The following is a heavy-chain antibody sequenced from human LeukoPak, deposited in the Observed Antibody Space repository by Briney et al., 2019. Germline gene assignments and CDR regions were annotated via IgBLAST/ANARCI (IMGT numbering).Heavy chain of an antibody. Sequence: ASVKVSCKASGYTFTSYGISWVRQAPGQGLEWMGWISAYNGNTNYAQKLQGRVTTTTDTSTSTAYMELRSLRSDDTAVYYCARVVAYGSGSYYTSDWGQGTLVTVSS. CDR3: ARVVAYGSGSYYTSD. J-gene: IGHJ4*02. D-gene: IGHD3-10*01. V-gene: IGHV1-18*01. CDR1: GYTFTSYG. CDR2: ISAYNGNT.